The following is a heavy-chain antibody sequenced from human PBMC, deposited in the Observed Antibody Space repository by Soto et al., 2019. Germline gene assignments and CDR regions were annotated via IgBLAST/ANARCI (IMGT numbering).Heavy chain of an antibody. CDR2: ISYSGTT. J-gene: IGHJ4*02. CDR1: GGSINNFY. D-gene: IGHD1-1*01. CDR3: ARHQGGTTYDY. Sequence: QVQLQESGPGLVKPSETLSLTCTVSGGSINNFYRSWIRQPPGKGLEWIGYISYSGTTNYNASLKSRVTISADTSKNQFSLKLSSVTAADTAVYYCARHQGGTTYDYWGQGTLVTVSS. V-gene: IGHV4-59*08.